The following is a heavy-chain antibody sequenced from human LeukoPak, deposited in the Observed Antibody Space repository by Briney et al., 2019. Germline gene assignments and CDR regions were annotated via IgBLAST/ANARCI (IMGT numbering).Heavy chain of an antibody. J-gene: IGHJ4*02. CDR2: INSDGSST. CDR1: GFTFSSYW. V-gene: IGHV3-74*01. D-gene: IGHD2-8*02. Sequence: QSGGSLRLSCAASGFTFSSYWMHWVRQAPGKGLVWVSRINSDGSSTSYADSVKGRFTISRDNAKNTLYLQMNSLRAEDTALYFCASLGSSGPIDYWGQGTLVTVSS. CDR3: ASLGSSGPIDY.